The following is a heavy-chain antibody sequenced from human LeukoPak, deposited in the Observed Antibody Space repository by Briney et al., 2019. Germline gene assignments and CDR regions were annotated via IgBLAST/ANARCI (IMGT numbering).Heavy chain of an antibody. D-gene: IGHD4-17*01. CDR1: GGSFSGYY. CDR3: ARGHGRRYWYFDL. V-gene: IGHV4-34*01. J-gene: IGHJ2*01. Sequence: SETLSLTCAVYGGSFSGYYWSRIRQPPGKGQEWIGEINHSGSTNYNPSLKSRVTISVDTSKNQFSLKLSSVTAADTAVYYCARGHGRRYWYFDLWGRGTLVTVSS. CDR2: INHSGST.